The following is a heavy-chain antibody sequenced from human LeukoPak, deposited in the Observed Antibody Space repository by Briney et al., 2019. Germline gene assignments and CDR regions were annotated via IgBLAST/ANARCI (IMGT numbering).Heavy chain of an antibody. CDR3: ARRAGAYSHPYDY. V-gene: IGHV3-23*01. D-gene: IGHD4/OR15-4a*01. CDR2: ISGSGGST. CDR1: GFTFSTYG. Sequence: GGSLRLSCAASGFTFSTYGMSWVRQAPGKGLEWVSAISGSGGSTYYADSVKGRFTISRDNAKNSLYLQMNSLRAEDTAVYYCARRAGAYSHPYDYWGQGTLVTVSS. J-gene: IGHJ4*02.